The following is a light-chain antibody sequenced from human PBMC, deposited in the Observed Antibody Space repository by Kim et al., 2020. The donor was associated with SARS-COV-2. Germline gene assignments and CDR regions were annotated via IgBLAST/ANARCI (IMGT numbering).Light chain of an antibody. CDR1: QSIGTS. J-gene: IGKJ2*01. V-gene: IGKV1-5*03. CDR2: RAS. Sequence: LSASVGDRVTITCPARQSIGTSLAWFQQKSGKSPKVLIYRASSLESGVPSRFSGSGSGTEFTFTISSLQPDDFATYYCQQYYNYSTFGQETKLEI. CDR3: QQYYNYST.